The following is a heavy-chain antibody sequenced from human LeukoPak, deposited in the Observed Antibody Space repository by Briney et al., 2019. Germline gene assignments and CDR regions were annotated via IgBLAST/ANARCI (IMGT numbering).Heavy chain of an antibody. CDR1: GFSFSGYA. Sequence: PGGSLRLSCAASGFSFSGYAMGWVRQAPGKGLEWVSAISGGGGSTFYADSVKGRFTISRDNSKSTLYLQLNSLKTEDTALYYCAKDGTSGTCDNWGQGTLVTVSS. CDR2: ISGGGGST. J-gene: IGHJ4*02. V-gene: IGHV3-23*01. D-gene: IGHD1-1*01. CDR3: AKDGTSGTCDN.